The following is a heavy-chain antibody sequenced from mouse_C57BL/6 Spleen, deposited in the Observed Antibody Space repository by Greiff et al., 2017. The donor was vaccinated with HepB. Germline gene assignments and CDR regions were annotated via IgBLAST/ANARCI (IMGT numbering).Heavy chain of an antibody. CDR3: ARKGITTVVDYYAMDY. D-gene: IGHD1-1*01. CDR1: GYTFTNYW. Sequence: QVQLQQSGAELVRPGTSVKMSCKASGYTFTNYWIGWAKQRPGHGLEWIGDIYPGGGYTNYNEKFKGKATLTADKSSSTAYMELRSLTSEDSAVYFCARKGITTVVDYYAMDYWGQGTSVTVSS. V-gene: IGHV1-63*01. CDR2: IYPGGGYT. J-gene: IGHJ4*01.